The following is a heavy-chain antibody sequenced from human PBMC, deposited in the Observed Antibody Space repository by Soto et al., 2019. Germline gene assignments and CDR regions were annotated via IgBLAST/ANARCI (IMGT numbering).Heavy chain of an antibody. V-gene: IGHV1-46*01. J-gene: IGHJ4*02. Sequence: GASVKVSCKASGYTFTSYYVHWVRQAPGQGYEWMGTINPSGGSTTYAQKFQGRVTMTRDTSTTTVYMELSSLKSEDTAVYYCARYDYNGYHFDYWGQGTLVTVSS. CDR3: ARYDYNGYHFDY. CDR1: GYTFTSYY. D-gene: IGHD4-4*01. CDR2: INPSGGST.